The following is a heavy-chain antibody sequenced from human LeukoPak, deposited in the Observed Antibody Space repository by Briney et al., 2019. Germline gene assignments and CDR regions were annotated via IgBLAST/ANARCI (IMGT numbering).Heavy chain of an antibody. J-gene: IGHJ3*02. V-gene: IGHV4-61*02. CDR2: IYTSGST. Sequence: RTSETLSLXCTVSGGSISSGSYYWIWIRQPAGKGLEWIGRIYTSGSTNYNPSLKSRVTISVDTSKNQFSLKLSSVTAADTAVYYCAHTHTYYYDSSGYTDAFDIWGQGTMVTVSS. D-gene: IGHD3-22*01. CDR1: GGSISSGSYY. CDR3: AHTHTYYYDSSGYTDAFDI.